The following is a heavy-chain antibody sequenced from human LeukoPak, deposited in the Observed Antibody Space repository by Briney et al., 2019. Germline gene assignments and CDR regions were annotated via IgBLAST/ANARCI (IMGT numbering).Heavy chain of an antibody. CDR3: AKDSTMVRGVIIDLYDY. Sequence: GGSLRLSCAASGFTFSSYGMHWVRQAPGKGLEWVSAISGSGGSTYYADSVKGRFTISRDNSKNTLYLQMNSLRAEDTAVYYCAKDSTMVRGVIIDLYDYWGQGTLVTVSS. D-gene: IGHD3-10*01. V-gene: IGHV3-23*01. J-gene: IGHJ4*02. CDR1: GFTFSSYG. CDR2: ISGSGGST.